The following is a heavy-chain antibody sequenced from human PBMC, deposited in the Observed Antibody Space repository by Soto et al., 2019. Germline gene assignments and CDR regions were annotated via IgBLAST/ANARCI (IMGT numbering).Heavy chain of an antibody. V-gene: IGHV4-31*03. J-gene: IGHJ6*02. D-gene: IGHD2-15*01. CDR1: GGSISSGGYY. Sequence: SETLSLTCTVSGGSISSGGYYWSWIRQHPGKGLEWIGYIYYSGSTYYNPSLKSRVTISVDTSKNQFSLKLSSVTAADTAVYYCARIPICSGGSCSSTDVWGQGTTVTVSS. CDR3: ARIPICSGGSCSSTDV. CDR2: IYYSGST.